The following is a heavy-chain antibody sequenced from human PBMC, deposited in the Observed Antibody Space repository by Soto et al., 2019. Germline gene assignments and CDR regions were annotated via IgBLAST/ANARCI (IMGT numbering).Heavy chain of an antibody. V-gene: IGHV1-18*01. CDR2: ISPKSGSI. J-gene: IGHJ6*02. D-gene: IGHD3-22*01. CDR3: VKDRDSNSWPSRDV. Sequence: KVSCKTSGYTFTRNGISWVRQAPGQGLEWMGWISPKSGSIKYAQKFQGRVIMTTDTSTSTAYMELRSLRSDDTAVYYCVKDRDSNSWPSRDVWGPGTTVTVSS. CDR1: GYTFTRNG.